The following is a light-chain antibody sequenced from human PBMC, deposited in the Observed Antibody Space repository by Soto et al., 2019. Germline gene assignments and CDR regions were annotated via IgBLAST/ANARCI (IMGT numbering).Light chain of an antibody. CDR3: QQYNNLPPDT. CDR2: GAS. J-gene: IGKJ2*01. V-gene: IGKV3-15*01. CDR1: QSVNNN. Sequence: EIILTQSPASLSVSPGERATLSYRASQSVNNNLAWYQQKPGQAPRLLIYGASTRATGIPGRFRGSGSGTEFTLTITSLQSEDFAVYFCQQYNNLPPDTFGQGTKLETK.